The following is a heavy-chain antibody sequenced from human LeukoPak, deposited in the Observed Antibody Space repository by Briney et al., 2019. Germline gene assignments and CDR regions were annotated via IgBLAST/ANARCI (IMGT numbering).Heavy chain of an antibody. CDR1: GFTFSSYS. V-gene: IGHV3-21*01. CDR3: ARRGNYGDSLDY. D-gene: IGHD4-17*01. CDR2: ISSSSSYI. J-gene: IGHJ4*02. Sequence: PGGSLRLSCAASGFTFSSYSMTWVRQAPGKGLEWVSSISSSSSYIYYADSVKGRFTISRDNAKNSLYLQMNSLRAEDTAVYYCARRGNYGDSLDYWGQGTLVTVSS.